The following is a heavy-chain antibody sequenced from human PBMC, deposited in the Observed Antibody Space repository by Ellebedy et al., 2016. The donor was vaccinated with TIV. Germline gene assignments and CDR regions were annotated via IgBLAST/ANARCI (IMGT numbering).Heavy chain of an antibody. CDR1: GGTFSSYA. Sequence: ASVKVSCKASGGTFSSYAISWVRQAPGQGLEWMGGIIPIFGTANYAQKFQGRVTITADESTSTAYMELSSLRSEDTAVYYCASRYSSSWYVDGYYGMDVWGQGTTVTVSS. CDR3: ASRYSSSWYVDGYYGMDV. J-gene: IGHJ6*02. D-gene: IGHD6-13*01. V-gene: IGHV1-69*13. CDR2: IIPIFGTA.